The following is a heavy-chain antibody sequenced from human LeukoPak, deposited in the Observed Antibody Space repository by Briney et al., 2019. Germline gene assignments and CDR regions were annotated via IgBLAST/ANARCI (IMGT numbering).Heavy chain of an antibody. V-gene: IGHV3-9*01. CDR3: TKAPGVTTGWFDP. J-gene: IGHJ5*02. Sequence: SLRLSCAASGFKFADFAMHWVRQAPGKGLEWVSGISWNTNTVGYADSVKGRFTISRDNAKNSLYLQMNSLTVEDTALYYCTKAPGVTTGWFDPWGQGTLVTVSS. CDR1: GFKFADFA. D-gene: IGHD4-17*01. CDR2: ISWNTNTV.